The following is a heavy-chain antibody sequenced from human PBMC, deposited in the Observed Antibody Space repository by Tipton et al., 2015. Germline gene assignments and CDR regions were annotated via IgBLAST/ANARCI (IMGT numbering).Heavy chain of an antibody. J-gene: IGHJ4*02. CDR1: GVSISSRPYY. D-gene: IGHD3-22*01. Sequence: TLSLTCSVSGVSISSRPYYWGWIRQHPGKGLEWIGYIYYSGSTYYNASLKSRVTISVDTSKNQFSLKLSSVTAADTAVYYCARLNYYDSSGYGGWYFDYWGQGTLVTVSS. CDR2: IYYSGST. V-gene: IGHV4-31*03. CDR3: ARLNYYDSSGYGGWYFDY.